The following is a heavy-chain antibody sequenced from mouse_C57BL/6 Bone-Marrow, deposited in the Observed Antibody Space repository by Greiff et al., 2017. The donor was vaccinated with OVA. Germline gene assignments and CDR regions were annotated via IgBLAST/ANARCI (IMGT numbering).Heavy chain of an antibody. V-gene: IGHV1-85*01. Sequence: VKLVESGPELVKPGASVKLSCKASGYTFTSYDINWVKQRPGQGLEWIGWIYPRDGSTKYNEKFKGKATLTVDTSSSTAYMELHSLTSEDSAVYFCARNTTVVATRGGYWGQGTTLTVSS. CDR3: ARNTTVVATRGGY. CDR2: IYPRDGST. D-gene: IGHD1-1*01. J-gene: IGHJ2*01. CDR1: GYTFTSYD.